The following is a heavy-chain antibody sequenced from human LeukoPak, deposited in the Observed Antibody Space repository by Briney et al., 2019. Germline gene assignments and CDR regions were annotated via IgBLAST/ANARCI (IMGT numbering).Heavy chain of an antibody. CDR2: ISPYNGNT. CDR1: GYTFTSYG. V-gene: IGHV1-18*01. Sequence: ASVKVSCKASGYTFTSYGISWVRQAPGQGLEWMGWISPYNGNTNYAQKLQGRVTMTTDTSTSTAYMELRSLRSDDTAVYFCARENNTWNDLDYWGQGTLVTVSS. J-gene: IGHJ4*02. CDR3: ARENNTWNDLDY. D-gene: IGHD1-1*01.